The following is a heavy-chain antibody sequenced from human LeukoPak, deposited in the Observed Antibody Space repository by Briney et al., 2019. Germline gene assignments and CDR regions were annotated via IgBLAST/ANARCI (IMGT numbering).Heavy chain of an antibody. D-gene: IGHD6-13*01. CDR2: VKQDGSEK. CDR1: GFTFSIYW. Sequence: PGGSLRLSCAASGFTFSIYWMSWVRQAPGKGREGVANVKQDGSEKFYVDSVKGRFTIPRDNAKNSLYLQMNSQRAEDTAVYYCARDGRGISAAGSPYGMDVWGQGTTVTVSS. J-gene: IGHJ6*02. V-gene: IGHV3-7*01. CDR3: ARDGRGISAAGSPYGMDV.